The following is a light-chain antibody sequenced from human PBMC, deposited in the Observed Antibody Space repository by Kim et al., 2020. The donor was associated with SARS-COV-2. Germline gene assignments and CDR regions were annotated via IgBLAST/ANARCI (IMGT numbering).Light chain of an antibody. CDR3: NCYTSSSTFV. J-gene: IGLJ2*01. CDR2: DVI. CDR1: SSDVGGDKY. V-gene: IGLV2-14*04. Sequence: GQSFTMPGTGTSSDVGGDKYGSRYQQHQGKAPKRMIYDVIKRPSGVSKRFSGSKSGNMASLTNSGLQAEDEADYDCNCYTSSSTFVFGGGTQQTVL.